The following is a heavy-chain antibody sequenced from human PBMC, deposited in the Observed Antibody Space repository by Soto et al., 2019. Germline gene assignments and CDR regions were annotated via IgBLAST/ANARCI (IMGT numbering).Heavy chain of an antibody. D-gene: IGHD4-17*01. CDR1: GFTVSSNY. Sequence: EVQLVETGGGLIQPGGSLRLSCAASGFTVSSNYMSWVRQAPGKGLEWVSVIYSGGSTYYADSVKGRFTISRDNSKNTLYLQMNSLRAEDTAVYYCAREDSGDYDRWYFDLWGRATLVTVSS. CDR3: AREDSGDYDRWYFDL. CDR2: IYSGGST. V-gene: IGHV3-53*02. J-gene: IGHJ2*01.